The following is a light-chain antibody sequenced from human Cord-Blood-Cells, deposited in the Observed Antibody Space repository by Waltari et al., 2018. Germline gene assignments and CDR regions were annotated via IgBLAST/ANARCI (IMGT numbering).Light chain of an antibody. CDR1: RSAVGVSNY. Sequence: QSALTPPASVSGSPGQSTTVHCTGTRSAVGVSNYVSWYQQHPGKAPKLMIYDASNRPSGVSNRFSGSKSGNTASLTISGLQAEDEADYYCSSDTSSSTLVFGGGTKLTVL. J-gene: IGLJ2*01. V-gene: IGLV2-14*01. CDR2: DAS. CDR3: SSDTSSSTLV.